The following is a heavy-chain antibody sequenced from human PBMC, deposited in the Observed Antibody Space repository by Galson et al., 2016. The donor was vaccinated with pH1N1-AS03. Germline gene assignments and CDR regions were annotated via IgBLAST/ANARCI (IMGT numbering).Heavy chain of an antibody. CDR1: GFSVSVGYY. D-gene: IGHD4/OR15-4a*01. J-gene: IGHJ5*01. V-gene: IGHV4-38-2*02. CDR3: ARVCDYSFGWCDS. Sequence: LSLTCSVSGFSVSVGYYWGWIRQPPGKGLEWVGSVYRNGNTYYNPSLESRVTMSVDTSKNLFSLRLSSVTATDTAVYYCARVCDYSFGWCDSWGQGTLVTVSS. CDR2: VYRNGNT.